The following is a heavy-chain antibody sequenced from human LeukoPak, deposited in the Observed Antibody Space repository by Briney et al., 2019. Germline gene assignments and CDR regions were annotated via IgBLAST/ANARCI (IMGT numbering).Heavy chain of an antibody. V-gene: IGHV1-18*04. D-gene: IGHD2-2*01. CDR2: ISANNGET. Sequence: ASVEVSCKASGYTFTNYGISWVRQAPGQGLEWMAWISANNGETRYAQNLQGRVTMTTDTSTSTAYMELRSLRSDDTAVYYCARVPPSAHQLLSSDYWGQGTQVTASS. CDR3: ARVPPSAHQLLSSDY. J-gene: IGHJ4*02. CDR1: GYTFTNYG.